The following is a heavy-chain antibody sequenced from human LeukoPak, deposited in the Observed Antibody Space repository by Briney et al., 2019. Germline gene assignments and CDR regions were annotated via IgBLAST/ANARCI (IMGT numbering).Heavy chain of an antibody. D-gene: IGHD4-17*01. CDR2: INPSSGGT. Sequence: ASMNVSCKASVYTFTGYYMHWVRQAPGQGLEWMGWINPSSGGTNYAQKFQGRVTLTRDTSISTAYMELSRLRSDDTAVYYCARDWYYGDGYFDYWGQGTLVTVSS. V-gene: IGHV1-2*02. J-gene: IGHJ4*02. CDR1: VYTFTGYY. CDR3: ARDWYYGDGYFDY.